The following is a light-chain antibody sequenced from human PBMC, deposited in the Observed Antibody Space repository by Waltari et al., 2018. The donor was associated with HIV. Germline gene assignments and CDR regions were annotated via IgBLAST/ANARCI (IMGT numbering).Light chain of an antibody. CDR2: EVS. Sequence: QSALTQPPSASGSPGETVTLSCTGTSNDIGLYNYVSWFQQHPGKVPKLVMFEVSQRPSVAPDLFSGSKSGYTASLTVSGLQPDDEADYFCSSFAGNDFFVFGGGTRLTVL. J-gene: IGLJ2*01. V-gene: IGLV2-8*01. CDR3: SSFAGNDFFV. CDR1: SNDIGLYNY.